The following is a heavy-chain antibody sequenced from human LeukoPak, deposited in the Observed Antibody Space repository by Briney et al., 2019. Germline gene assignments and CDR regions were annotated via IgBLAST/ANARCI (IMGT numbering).Heavy chain of an antibody. Sequence: GGSLRLSCAASGFTFDDYAMHWVRQAPGKGLEWVSGISWNSGSIGYADSVKGRFTISRDNAKNSLYLQMNSLRAEDTALYYCAKDMGIGGSSSWPLTFNDAFDIWGQGTMVTVSS. J-gene: IGHJ3*02. CDR1: GFTFDDYA. D-gene: IGHD6-13*01. CDR2: ISWNSGSI. CDR3: AKDMGIGGSSSWPLTFNDAFDI. V-gene: IGHV3-9*01.